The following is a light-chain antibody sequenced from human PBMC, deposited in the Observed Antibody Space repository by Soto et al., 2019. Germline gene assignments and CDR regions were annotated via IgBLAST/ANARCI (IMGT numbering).Light chain of an antibody. CDR3: CSYAGSYTVV. CDR1: SSDVGVYNS. J-gene: IGLJ1*01. Sequence: QSALTQPRSASGSPGQPVTISCTGTSSDVGVYNSVSWYQQYPGKAPKIMIYDVSKRPSGVPDRFSGSKSDNTASLTISGLQAEDEADYYCCSYAGSYTVVFGIGTKVTVL. V-gene: IGLV2-11*01. CDR2: DVS.